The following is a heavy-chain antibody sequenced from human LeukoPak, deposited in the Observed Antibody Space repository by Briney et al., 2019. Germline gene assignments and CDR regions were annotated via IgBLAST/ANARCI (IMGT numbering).Heavy chain of an antibody. CDR3: ARDSGGTTFDY. V-gene: IGHV4-4*07. Sequence: PSETLSLTCSVSGDSIIDYYWSWIRQPAGKGLEWIGRIYTSGSTNYNPSLKSRVTISVDTSKNQFSLKLSSVTAADTAVYYCARDSGGTTFDYWGQGTLVTVSS. J-gene: IGHJ4*02. D-gene: IGHD1-14*01. CDR2: IYTSGST. CDR1: GDSIIDYY.